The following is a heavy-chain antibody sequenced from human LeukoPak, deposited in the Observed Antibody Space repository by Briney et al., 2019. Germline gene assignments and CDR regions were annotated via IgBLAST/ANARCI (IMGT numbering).Heavy chain of an antibody. Sequence: GGSLRLSCAASGFTVSSNYVSWVRQAPGKGLEWVSVIYSGGSTYYADSVKGRFTISRDNSKNTLFLQMNTLRAEDTAVYYCARGGDGYSLDYWGQGTLVTVSS. CDR1: GFTVSSNY. CDR3: ARGGDGYSLDY. J-gene: IGHJ4*02. CDR2: IYSGGST. V-gene: IGHV3-66*01. D-gene: IGHD5-18*01.